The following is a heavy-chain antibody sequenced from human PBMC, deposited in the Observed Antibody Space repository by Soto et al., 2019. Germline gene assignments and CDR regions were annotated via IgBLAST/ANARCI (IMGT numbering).Heavy chain of an antibody. CDR1: GGSIISGGYS. D-gene: IGHD4-17*01. V-gene: IGHV4-31*03. J-gene: IGHJ3*02. Sequence: QVQLQESGPGLVKPSQTLSLTCTVSGGSIISGGYSWSWLRQHQGKGLEWIGYIYYSGSTSYNPSLKSRVNISVDTSKNQFSLKLSSVTAADTAVYYCATRRATVVTPAAFDIWGQGTMVTVSS. CDR3: ATRRATVVTPAAFDI. CDR2: IYYSGST.